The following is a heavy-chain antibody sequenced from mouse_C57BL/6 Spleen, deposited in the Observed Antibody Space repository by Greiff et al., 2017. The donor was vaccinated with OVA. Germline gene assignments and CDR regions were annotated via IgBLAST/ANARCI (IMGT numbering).Heavy chain of an antibody. Sequence: EVQLVESEGGLVQPGSSMKLSCTASGFTFSDYYMAWVRQVPEKGLEWVANINYDGSSTYYLDSLKSRFIISRDNAKNILYLQMSSLKSEDTATYYCARARRYWYFDVWGTGTTVTVSS. CDR3: ARARRYWYFDV. V-gene: IGHV5-16*01. CDR2: INYDGSST. J-gene: IGHJ1*03. CDR1: GFTFSDYY.